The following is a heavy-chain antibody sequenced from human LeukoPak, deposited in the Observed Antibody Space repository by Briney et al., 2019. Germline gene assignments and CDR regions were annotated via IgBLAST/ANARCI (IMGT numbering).Heavy chain of an antibody. V-gene: IGHV3-53*01. CDR2: IYSGGST. CDR1: GFTVSSNY. D-gene: IGHD1-26*01. J-gene: IGHJ4*02. CDR3: ARAGSDGCYRPDY. Sequence: GRSLRLSCAASGFTVSSNYMSWVRQAPGKGLGWVSVIYSGGSTYYADSVKGRFTISRDNSKNTLCLQMNSLRAEDSAVYYCARAGSDGCYRPDYWGQGTLVTVSS.